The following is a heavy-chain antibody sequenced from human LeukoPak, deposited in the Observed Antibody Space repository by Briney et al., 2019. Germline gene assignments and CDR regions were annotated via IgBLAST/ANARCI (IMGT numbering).Heavy chain of an antibody. J-gene: IGHJ4*02. Sequence: SRRRCKAAVGFKCVGYAVSWVSQKPGKGLEWVSSISGSGRDTYYADTVKGRLTISRDNSKNTLFLQMNSLRAEDTAVYYCAKVSWGELLSDDFDYWGQGTLVTVSS. CDR2: ISGSGRDT. V-gene: IGHV3-23*01. CDR3: AKVSWGELLSDDFDY. CDR1: GFKCVGYA. D-gene: IGHD1-26*01.